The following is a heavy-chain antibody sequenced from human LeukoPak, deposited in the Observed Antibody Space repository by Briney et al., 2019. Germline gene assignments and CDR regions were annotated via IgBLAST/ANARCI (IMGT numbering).Heavy chain of an antibody. CDR3: ARAYGGNSQYFQH. V-gene: IGHV4-59*11. J-gene: IGHJ1*01. D-gene: IGHD4-23*01. CDR2: IYYSGST. Sequence: SETLSLTCTVSGGSISSHYWSWIRQPPGKGLEWIGYIYYSGSTNYNPSLKSRVTISVDTSKNQFSLKLSSVTAADTAVYYCARAYGGNSQYFQHWGQGTLVTVSS. CDR1: GGSISSHY.